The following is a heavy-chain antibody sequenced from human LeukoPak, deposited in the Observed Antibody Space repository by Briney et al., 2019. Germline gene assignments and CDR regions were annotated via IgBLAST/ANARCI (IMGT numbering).Heavy chain of an antibody. Sequence: SETLSLTCTVSGGSISTYYWSWIRQPPGKGLEWIGYIYYSGSTNYNPSLKSRVTISVDTSKNQFSLRLSSVTAADTAVYYCAASYYYYSSGPRPYYFDFWGQGTLVTVSS. CDR2: IYYSGST. J-gene: IGHJ4*02. CDR3: AASYYYYSSGPRPYYFDF. D-gene: IGHD3-22*01. V-gene: IGHV4-59*08. CDR1: GGSISTYY.